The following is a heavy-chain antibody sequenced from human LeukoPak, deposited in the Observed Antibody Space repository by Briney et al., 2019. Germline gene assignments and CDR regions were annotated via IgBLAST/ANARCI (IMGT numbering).Heavy chain of an antibody. V-gene: IGHV3-30*02. D-gene: IGHD2-2*02. CDR3: AKPSIVVVPAAILDY. Sequence: GGSLRLSCAASGFTFSSYGMHWVRQAPGKGLEWVAFIRYDGSNKYYADSVKGRFTISRDNSKNTLYLQMNSLRAEDTAVYYCAKPSIVVVPAAILDYWGQGTLVTVSS. CDR1: GFTFSSYG. CDR2: IRYDGSNK. J-gene: IGHJ4*02.